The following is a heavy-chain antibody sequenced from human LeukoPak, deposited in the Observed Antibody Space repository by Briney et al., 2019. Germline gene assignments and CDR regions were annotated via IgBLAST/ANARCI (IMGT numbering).Heavy chain of an antibody. CDR3: ARGTGQGLDY. D-gene: IGHD4-17*01. CDR2: IYQSVST. J-gene: IGHJ4*02. V-gene: IGHV4-30-2*01. Sequence: PSQTLSLTCAVSGGSINSGGYSWNWLRQPPGKGLEWIGYIYQSVSTYYNPSLKSRVTISVDRSKNQFSLKLSSVTAADTAVYYCARGTGQGLDYWGQGTLVTVSS. CDR1: GGSINSGGYS.